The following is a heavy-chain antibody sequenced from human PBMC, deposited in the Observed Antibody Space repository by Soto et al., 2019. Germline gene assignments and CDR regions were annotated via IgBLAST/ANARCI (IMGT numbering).Heavy chain of an antibody. Sequence: SVKVSCKVSGGAFTNYSLNWVRHAPGQGLEWLGGIIPLHNTSNYSLKLLGRGSVTADISSNTVYMHLSGLTSDDTATYYCAIWSNWNPLYYRGMDVWGQGTTGTVPS. D-gene: IGHD1-20*01. J-gene: IGHJ6*02. V-gene: IGHV1-69*08. CDR1: GGAFTNYS. CDR3: AIWSNWNPLYYRGMDV. CDR2: IIPLHNTS.